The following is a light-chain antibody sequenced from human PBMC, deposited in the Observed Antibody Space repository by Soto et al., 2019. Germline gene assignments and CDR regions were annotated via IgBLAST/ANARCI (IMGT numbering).Light chain of an antibody. CDR1: QDISNY. V-gene: IGKV1-33*01. J-gene: IGKJ4*01. CDR2: DAS. CDR3: QQYDNRR. Sequence: DIQMTQSPSSLSASVGDRVTITCQASQDISNYLNWYQQKPGKAPKLLIYDASNLETGVPSRFSGSGSGTDFTFTISSLQHEDIATYYCQQYDNRRFGGGTKVEIK.